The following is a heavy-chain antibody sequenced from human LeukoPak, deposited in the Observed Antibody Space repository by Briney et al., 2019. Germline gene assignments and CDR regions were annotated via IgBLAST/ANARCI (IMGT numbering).Heavy chain of an antibody. Sequence: PGRSLRLSCAASGFTFDDYAMHWVRQAPGKGLEWVSGISWNSGSIGYADSVKGRFTISRDNAKNSLYLQMNSLRAEDTALYYCAIRDYWGQGTLVTVSS. CDR2: ISWNSGSI. J-gene: IGHJ4*02. CDR3: AIRDY. CDR1: GFTFDDYA. V-gene: IGHV3-9*01.